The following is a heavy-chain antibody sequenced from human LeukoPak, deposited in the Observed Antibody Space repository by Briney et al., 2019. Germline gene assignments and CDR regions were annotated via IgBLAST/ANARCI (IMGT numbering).Heavy chain of an antibody. J-gene: IGHJ6*02. Sequence: PSETLSLTCTVSGGSISSYYWSWIRQPPGKGLEWLGYIYYSGGTNYNPSLKSRVTISVDTSKNQFSLKLSSVTAADTAVYYCARVYGDYYYYYGMDVWGQGTTVTVSS. CDR1: GGSISSYY. CDR3: ARVYGDYYYYYGMDV. CDR2: IYYSGGT. V-gene: IGHV4-59*01. D-gene: IGHD4-17*01.